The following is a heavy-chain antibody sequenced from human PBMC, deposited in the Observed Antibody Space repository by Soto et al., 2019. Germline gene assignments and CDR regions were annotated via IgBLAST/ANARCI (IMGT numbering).Heavy chain of an antibody. Sequence: PGGSLRLSCAASGFTFSNYAMNWVRQAPGKGLEWVALISYDGSNKYYADSVKGRFTISRDNSKNTLYLQMNSLRAEDTAVYYCARDRQKHHYYYYYGMDVWGQGTTVIVSS. CDR3: ARDRQKHHYYYYYGMDV. V-gene: IGHV3-30*14. CDR2: ISYDGSNK. J-gene: IGHJ6*02. CDR1: GFTFSNYA.